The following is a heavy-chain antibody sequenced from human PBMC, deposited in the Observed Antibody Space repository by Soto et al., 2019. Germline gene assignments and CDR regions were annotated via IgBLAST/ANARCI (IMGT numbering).Heavy chain of an antibody. V-gene: IGHV3-30-3*01. Sequence: HPGGSLRLSCAASGFSFSRHGMHWVRQAPGKGLEWVAVISYDGSNQDYADSVKGRFSISRDNSKNTVYLQMNSLRVEDSAVYYCARDRGSTYYYYGMDLWGQGTTVTVSS. J-gene: IGHJ6*02. D-gene: IGHD2-2*01. CDR2: ISYDGSNQ. CDR1: GFSFSRHG. CDR3: ARDRGSTYYYYGMDL.